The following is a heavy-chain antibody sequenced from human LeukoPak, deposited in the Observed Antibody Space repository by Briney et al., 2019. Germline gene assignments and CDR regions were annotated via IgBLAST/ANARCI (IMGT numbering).Heavy chain of an antibody. CDR3: ARDFGDYGGYYYMDL. CDR2: ITSISSST. CDR1: EFTFSRFE. V-gene: IGHV3-48*03. J-gene: IGHJ6*03. D-gene: IGHD4-23*01. Sequence: GGSLRLSCTASEFTFSRFEMSWVRLAPGKGLEWVSYITSISSSTYYADFVKGRFTVSRGNAKNSLYLQMNSLTAEDTAIYYCARDFGDYGGYYYMDLWGKGTTVTVSS.